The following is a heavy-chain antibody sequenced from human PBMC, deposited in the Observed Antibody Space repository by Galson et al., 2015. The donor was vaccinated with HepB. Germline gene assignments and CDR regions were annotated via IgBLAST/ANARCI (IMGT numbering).Heavy chain of an antibody. V-gene: IGHV7-4-1*02. CDR3: ARDRRYSTGWYRY. J-gene: IGHJ4*02. Sequence: SVKVSCKASGYSFSDYGMGWVRQAPGQGLEWMGWINTNTGNPTYAQGFTGRFVFSLDTSVSTAYLQISSLKAEDTAVYYCARDRRYSTGWYRYWGQGTLVTVSS. D-gene: IGHD6-19*01. CDR2: INTNTGNP. CDR1: GYSFSDYG.